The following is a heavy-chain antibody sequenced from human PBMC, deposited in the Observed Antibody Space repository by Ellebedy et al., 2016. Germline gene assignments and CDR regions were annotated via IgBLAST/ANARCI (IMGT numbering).Heavy chain of an antibody. Sequence: GESLKISCAASGFTFRRYSMNWVRQAPGKGLEWVSTISSTSTYIYYVDSVKGRFTISRDNARDSLSLQMNSLRAEDTAVYYCARDIPLRDPGGFDFWGQGTLVTVSS. CDR2: ISSTSTYI. CDR1: GFTFRRYS. V-gene: IGHV3-21*01. CDR3: ARDIPLRDPGGFDF. J-gene: IGHJ4*02. D-gene: IGHD1-14*01.